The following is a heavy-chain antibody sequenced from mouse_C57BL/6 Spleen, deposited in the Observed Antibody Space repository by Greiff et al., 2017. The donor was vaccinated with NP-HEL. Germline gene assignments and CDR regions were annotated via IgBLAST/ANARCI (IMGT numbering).Heavy chain of an antibody. Sequence: VQLQQPGAELVKPGASVKLSCKASGYTFTSYWMHWVKQRPGQGLEWIGMIHPNSGSTNYNEKFKSKATLTVDKSSSTAYMQLSSLTSEDSAVYYGAREDYYSTSDVWGTGTTVTVSS. V-gene: IGHV1-64*01. CDR3: AREDYYSTSDV. D-gene: IGHD2-5*01. J-gene: IGHJ1*03. CDR1: GYTFTSYW. CDR2: IHPNSGST.